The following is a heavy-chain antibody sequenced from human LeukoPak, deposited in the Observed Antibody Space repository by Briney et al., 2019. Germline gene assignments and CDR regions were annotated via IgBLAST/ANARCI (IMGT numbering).Heavy chain of an antibody. CDR3: ARAQHDANCSSTSCYWWFDP. V-gene: IGHV4-34*01. CDR2: INHSGST. J-gene: IGHJ5*02. Sequence: SETLSLTCAVYGGSFSGYYWSWIRQPPGKGLEWMGEINHSGSTNYNPSLKSRVTISVDTSKNQFSLKLSSVTAADTAVYYCARAQHDANCSSTSCYWWFDPWGQGTLVTVSS. D-gene: IGHD2-2*01. CDR1: GGSFSGYY.